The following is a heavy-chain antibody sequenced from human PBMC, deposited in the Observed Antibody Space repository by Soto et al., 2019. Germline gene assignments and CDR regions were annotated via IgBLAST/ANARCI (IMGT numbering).Heavy chain of an antibody. V-gene: IGHV3-53*01. CDR3: AGRLTTAASLDY. Sequence: GGSLRLSCAASGFTVSNNHMTWVRQAAGKGLELVSFVHGGGSTSYADSVKGRFTISRDNSKNTLYLQMDSLRAEDTAIYYCAGRLTTAASLDYRGRGTLVTVSS. J-gene: IGHJ4*02. CDR1: GFTVSNNH. D-gene: IGHD3-16*01. CDR2: VHGGGST.